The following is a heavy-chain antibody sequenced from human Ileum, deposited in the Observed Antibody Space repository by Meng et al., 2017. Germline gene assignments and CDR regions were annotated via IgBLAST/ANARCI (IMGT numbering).Heavy chain of an antibody. CDR3: ARDLDY. CDR2: INQDGSEK. CDR1: GFTFTESY. V-gene: IGHV3-7*01. Sequence: GGSLRLSCVVSGFTFTESYMTWVRQAPGKGLEWVANINQDGSEKYYVDSVKGRFTISRDNTKNLVYLQMNSLRNEDTAMYYCARDLDYRGPGTLVTVSS. J-gene: IGHJ4*02.